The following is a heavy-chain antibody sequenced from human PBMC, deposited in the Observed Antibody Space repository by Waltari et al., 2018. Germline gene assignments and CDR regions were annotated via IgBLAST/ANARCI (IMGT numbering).Heavy chain of an antibody. V-gene: IGHV3-21*01. CDR3: ARVWEGYYDNSDYYGPIDY. D-gene: IGHD3-22*01. J-gene: IGHJ4*02. CDR2: ISRSRSYI. Sequence: EEQLVESGGGLVKPGGSLRPSCAASGFTFSSYTMNWVRQAPGKGLEWVSSISRSRSYIYYADSVKGRFTISRDNAKNSLFLQMNSLRAEDTAVYYCARVWEGYYDNSDYYGPIDYWGQGTLVTVSS. CDR1: GFTFSSYT.